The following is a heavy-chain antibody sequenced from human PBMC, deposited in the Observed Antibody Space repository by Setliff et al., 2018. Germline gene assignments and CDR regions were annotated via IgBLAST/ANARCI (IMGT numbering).Heavy chain of an antibody. Sequence: PSETLSLTCTVSGVSISPYYWSWIRQPPGKGLEWIGYIYHSGYTSYNPSLKSRVTLSVDTSKNKLSLRLTSVTAADTALYYCARGLHDTSDDYYVGAFDMWGLGTKVTVSS. V-gene: IGHV4-59*01. J-gene: IGHJ3*02. CDR3: ARGLHDTSDDYYVGAFDM. D-gene: IGHD3-22*01. CDR2: IYHSGYT. CDR1: GVSISPYY.